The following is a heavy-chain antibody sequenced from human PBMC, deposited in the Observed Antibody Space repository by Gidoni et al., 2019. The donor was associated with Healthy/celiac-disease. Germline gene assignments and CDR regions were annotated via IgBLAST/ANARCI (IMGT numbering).Heavy chain of an antibody. J-gene: IGHJ6*03. D-gene: IGHD6-19*01. V-gene: IGHV1-69*01. CDR2: IIPIFGTA. CDR3: AREMREGGIAVARYYYYYYMDV. CDR1: GGTFRSYA. Sequence: QVQLVQSGAEVKKPGSSVKVSCKVSGGTFRSYAISWVRQAPGQGLEWMGGIIPIFGTANYAQKFQGRVTITADESTSTAYMELSSLRSEDTAVYYCAREMREGGIAVARYYYYYYMDVWGKGTTVTVSS.